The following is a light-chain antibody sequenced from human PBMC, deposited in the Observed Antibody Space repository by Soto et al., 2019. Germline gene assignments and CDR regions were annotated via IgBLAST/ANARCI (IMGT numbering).Light chain of an antibody. Sequence: DIQLTQSPSSLSASLGDRVTITCRASQTTSIYLNWYQQKPGKAPRLLIYAASSLHSGVPSRFSGSGAGTYFPLTISSLQPEDFATYYCQQSNGAPPTFGQGTKVESK. CDR2: AAS. CDR3: QQSNGAPPT. CDR1: QTTSIY. J-gene: IGKJ1*01. V-gene: IGKV1-39*01.